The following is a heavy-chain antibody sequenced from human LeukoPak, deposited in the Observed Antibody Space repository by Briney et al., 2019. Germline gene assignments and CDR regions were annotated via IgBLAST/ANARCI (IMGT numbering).Heavy chain of an antibody. CDR2: IYNSGGT. J-gene: IGHJ4*02. D-gene: IGHD6-6*01. CDR1: GGSMTGYY. Sequence: SETLSLTCTVSGGSMTGYYWSWIRQPPGKGLEWIGYIYNSGGTNYNPSLRSRATISIDTSKNQFSLTVNSVTAADTAVYYCASQVAGSSSQNWGQGTQVTVSS. CDR3: ASQVAGSSSQN. V-gene: IGHV4-59*01.